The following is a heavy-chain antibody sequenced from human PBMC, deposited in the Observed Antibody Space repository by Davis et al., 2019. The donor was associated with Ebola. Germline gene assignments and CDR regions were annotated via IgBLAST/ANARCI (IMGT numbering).Heavy chain of an antibody. CDR2: IIPILGIA. J-gene: IGHJ6*02. CDR3: ARAKEYYDFWSGYYQLVGRGMDV. Sequence: SVKVSCKASGGTFSSYAISWVRQAPGQGLEWMGRIIPILGIANYAQKFQGRVTITADKSTSTAYMELRSLRSDDTAVYYCARAKEYYDFWSGYYQLVGRGMDVWGQGTTVTVSS. D-gene: IGHD3-3*01. CDR1: GGTFSSYA. V-gene: IGHV1-69*04.